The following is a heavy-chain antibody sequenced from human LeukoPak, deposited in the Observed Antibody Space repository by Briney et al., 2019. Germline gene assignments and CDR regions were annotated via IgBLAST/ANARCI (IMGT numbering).Heavy chain of an antibody. CDR1: GGSISSYY. V-gene: IGHV4-59*01. D-gene: IGHD3-10*01. Sequence: SETLSLTCTVSGGSISSYYWSWIRQPPGKGLEWIGYIYYSGSTNYNPSLKSRVTISVDTSKNQFSPKLSSVTAADTAVYYCARGVRADDFQHWGQGTLVTVSS. J-gene: IGHJ1*01. CDR3: ARGVRADDFQH. CDR2: IYYSGST.